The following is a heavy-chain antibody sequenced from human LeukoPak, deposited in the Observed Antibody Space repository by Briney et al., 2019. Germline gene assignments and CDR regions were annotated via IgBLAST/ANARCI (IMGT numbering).Heavy chain of an antibody. Sequence: PSETLSLTCAVYGGSFSNYYGSWIRQPPGKGLEWLAEINDSGRANYNPSLMSRVTVSVDTSKNQFSLRLTSVTATDTAVYYCARRWNYGRNYYIDVWGKGATVSVSS. J-gene: IGHJ6*03. CDR2: INDSGRA. D-gene: IGHD1-7*01. CDR1: GGSFSNYY. V-gene: IGHV4-34*01. CDR3: ARRWNYGRNYYIDV.